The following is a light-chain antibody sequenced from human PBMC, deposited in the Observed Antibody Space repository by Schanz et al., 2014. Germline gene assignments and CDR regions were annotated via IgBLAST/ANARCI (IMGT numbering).Light chain of an antibody. J-gene: IGKJ2*01. CDR3: HQSYSTPHT. Sequence: EIVMTQSPATLSVSPGEGATISCRASQSIGNNLAWYQQKPGLAPRLLIYDASRRATGIPDRFSGSGSGTDFTLTISRLEPEDFATYYCHQSYSTPHTFGRGTNLEIK. CDR2: DAS. V-gene: IGKV3D-20*01. CDR1: QSIGNN.